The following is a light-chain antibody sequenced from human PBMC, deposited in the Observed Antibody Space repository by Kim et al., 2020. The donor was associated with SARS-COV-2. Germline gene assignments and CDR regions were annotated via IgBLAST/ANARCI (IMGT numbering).Light chain of an antibody. Sequence: SPGERATLSCRASQSVSSTYLAWYQQKRGQALRLLIYGASSRATGIPDRFSGSGSGTDFTLTISRLEPEDSAVYYCQHYGNSLWTFGQGTKVDIK. J-gene: IGKJ1*01. CDR3: QHYGNSLWT. CDR1: QSVSSTY. CDR2: GAS. V-gene: IGKV3-20*01.